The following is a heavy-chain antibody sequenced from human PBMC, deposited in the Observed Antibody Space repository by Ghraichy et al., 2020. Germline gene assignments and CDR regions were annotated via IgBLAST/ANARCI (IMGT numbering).Heavy chain of an antibody. D-gene: IGHD3-9*01. CDR3: AGSYYDILTGHYSHNWFDP. CDR2: IYYSGST. CDR1: GGSISSYY. Sequence: PETLSLTCTVSGGSISSYYWSWIRQPPGKGLEWIAYIYYSGSTNYNPSLKSRVTISVDTSKNQFSLKLSSVTAADTAVYYCAGSYYDILTGHYSHNWFDPWGQGTLVTVSS. J-gene: IGHJ5*02. V-gene: IGHV4-59*08.